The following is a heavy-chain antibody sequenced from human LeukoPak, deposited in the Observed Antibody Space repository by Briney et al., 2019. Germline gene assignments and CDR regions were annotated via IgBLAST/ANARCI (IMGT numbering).Heavy chain of an antibody. CDR1: GDSVSSNSAA. D-gene: IGHD5-12*01. CDR2: TYYRSKWYN. CDR3: ARVYGAGYDFRGAFDI. V-gene: IGHV6-1*01. Sequence: SQTLSLTCAISGDSVSSNSAAWNWIRQSPSRGLEWLGMTYYRSKWYNDYAVSVESRITINLDTSKNQFSLQLRSVTPEDTAVYYCARVYGAGYDFRGAFDIWGQGTMVTVSS. J-gene: IGHJ3*02.